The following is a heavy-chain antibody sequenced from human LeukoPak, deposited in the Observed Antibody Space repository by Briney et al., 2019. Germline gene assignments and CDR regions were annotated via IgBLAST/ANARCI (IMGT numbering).Heavy chain of an antibody. CDR2: ICTAGDT. CDR1: GFTFSSYD. V-gene: IGHV3-13*01. J-gene: IGHJ3*02. Sequence: PGGSLRLSCAASGFTFSSYDMHWVRQAPGKGLEWVSAICTAGDTYYPGSVKGRFTISRENAKNSLYLQMNSLRAGDTAVYYCARGGGIHDSSAPAPAFDIWGQGTMVTVSS. CDR3: ARGGGIHDSSAPAPAFDI. D-gene: IGHD3-22*01.